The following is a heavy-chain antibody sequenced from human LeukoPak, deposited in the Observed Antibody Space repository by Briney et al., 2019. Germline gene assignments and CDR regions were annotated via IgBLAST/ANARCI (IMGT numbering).Heavy chain of an antibody. CDR1: GYSFTSYW. CDR3: ARIVVVPAAIGGWFDP. J-gene: IGHJ5*02. V-gene: IGHV5-10-1*01. CDR2: IDPSDSYT. Sequence: GESLKISCKGSGYSFTSYWISWVRQMPGKGLEWRGRIDPSDSYTNYSPSFQGHVTISADKSISTAYLQWSSLKASDTAMYYCARIVVVPAAIGGWFDPWGQGTLVTVSS. D-gene: IGHD2-2*01.